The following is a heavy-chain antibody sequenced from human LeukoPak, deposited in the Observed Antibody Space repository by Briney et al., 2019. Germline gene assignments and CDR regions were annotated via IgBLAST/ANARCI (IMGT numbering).Heavy chain of an antibody. D-gene: IGHD2-15*01. CDR2: IATDGGTT. J-gene: IGHJ2*01. CDR1: GFTFSSYA. V-gene: IGHV3-64*01. CDR3: ARGMVGGYFDL. Sequence: QPGGSLRLSCAASGFTFSSYAMHWVRQAPGKGLEYVSAIATDGGTTYYAKSVKGGFTISRDNSKNTLFLQMGSLRAEDMGVYYCARGMVGGYFDLWGRGTLVTVSS.